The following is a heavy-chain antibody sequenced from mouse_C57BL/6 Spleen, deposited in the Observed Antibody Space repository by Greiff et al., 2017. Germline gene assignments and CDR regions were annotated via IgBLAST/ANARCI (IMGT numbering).Heavy chain of an antibody. CDR2: IYPGNGDT. D-gene: IGHD1-1*01. Sequence: QVQLKQSGAELVRPGASVKMSCKASGYTFTSYNMHWVKQTPRQGLEWIGAIYPGNGDTSYNQKFKGKATLTVDKSSSTAYMQLSSLTSEDSAVYFFARSNLYGSSPYYAMDYWGQGTSVTVSS. CDR1: GYTFTSYN. J-gene: IGHJ4*01. V-gene: IGHV1-12*01. CDR3: ARSNLYGSSPYYAMDY.